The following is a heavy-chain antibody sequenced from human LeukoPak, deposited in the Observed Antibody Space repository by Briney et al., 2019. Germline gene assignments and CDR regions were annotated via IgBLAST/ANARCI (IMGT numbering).Heavy chain of an antibody. D-gene: IGHD2-15*01. CDR2: INHSGST. J-gene: IGHJ1*01. Sequence: KASETLSLTCAVYGGSFSGYYWSWIRQPPEKGLEWIGEINHSGSTNYNPSLKSRVTISVDMSKNQFSLNLSSVTAADTAVYYCARGGYSYFQHWGQGTLVTVSS. CDR1: GGSFSGYY. CDR3: ARGGYSYFQH. V-gene: IGHV4-34*01.